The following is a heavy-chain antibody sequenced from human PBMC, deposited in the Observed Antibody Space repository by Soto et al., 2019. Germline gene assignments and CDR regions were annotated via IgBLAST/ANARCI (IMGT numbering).Heavy chain of an antibody. CDR3: ARGLGSGDY. V-gene: IGHV1-46*03. CDR1: GYTFISFY. Sequence: QVQLVQSGAEVKGPGASVKISCKASGYTFISFYIHWVRQAPGQGLEWMGIINPSGGSTNHAQRFQGRVIVTRDTSTNTVYMELSSLRSEDTAVYYCARGLGSGDYWGQGTLVTVSS. D-gene: IGHD3-3*01. CDR2: INPSGGST. J-gene: IGHJ4*02.